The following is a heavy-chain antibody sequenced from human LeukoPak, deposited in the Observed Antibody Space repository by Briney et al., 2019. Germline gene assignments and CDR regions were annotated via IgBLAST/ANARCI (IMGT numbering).Heavy chain of an antibody. CDR2: ISGSGGAT. D-gene: IGHD3-10*02. CDR3: AELGITMIGGV. J-gene: IGHJ4*02. Sequence: GGSLRLSCAASGFTFNTYGMSWVRQAPGKGLEWVSGISGSGGATYYADSVKGRFTISRDNAKNSLYLQMNSLRAEDTAVYYCAELGITMIGGVWGQGTLVTVSS. V-gene: IGHV3-23*01. CDR1: GFTFNTYG.